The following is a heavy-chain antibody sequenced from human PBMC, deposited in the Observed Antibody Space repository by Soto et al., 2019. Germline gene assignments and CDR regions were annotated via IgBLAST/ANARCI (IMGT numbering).Heavy chain of an antibody. CDR3: ASLGGTSRRWDVEL. CDR2: INGDGSST. Sequence: EVQLVESGGGLVQPGGSLRLSCAASGFTFSKYWMYWVRQAPGKGLVWVSRINGDGSSTTYADSVKGRFTISRDNANNALHLQRNSLRAEDTALYDCASLGGTSRRWDVELGGRGTLVTVSS. J-gene: IGHJ2*01. CDR1: GFTFSKYW. V-gene: IGHV3-74*01. D-gene: IGHD1-26*01.